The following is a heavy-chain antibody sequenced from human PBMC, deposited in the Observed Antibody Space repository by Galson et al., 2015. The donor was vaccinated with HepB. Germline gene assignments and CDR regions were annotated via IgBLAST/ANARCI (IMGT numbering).Heavy chain of an antibody. V-gene: IGHV3-7*03. CDR1: GFTFSSYW. J-gene: IGHJ4*02. CDR2: IKQDGSEK. Sequence: SLRLSCAASGFTFSSYWMSWVRQAPGKGLEWVANIKQDGSEKYYVDSVKGRFTISRDNAKNSLYLQMNSLRAEDTAVYYCARCRYSYGYGAFDYWGQGTLVTVSS. D-gene: IGHD5-18*01. CDR3: ARCRYSYGYGAFDY.